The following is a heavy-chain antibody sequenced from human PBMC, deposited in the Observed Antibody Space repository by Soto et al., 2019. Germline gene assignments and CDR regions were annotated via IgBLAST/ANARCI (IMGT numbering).Heavy chain of an antibody. D-gene: IGHD3-10*01. V-gene: IGHV3-74*01. Sequence: PGGALRLSCAASGFIFKMYWMHWVGQGPGKGLVWISRIYNDGTYSDYADSVRGRFTISRDNVNDTLYLQMNNLRAEDSGLYYCTRGPRPISTGTGAYWGQGTQVTVS. CDR1: GFIFKMYW. CDR2: IYNDGTYS. CDR3: TRGPRPISTGTGAY. J-gene: IGHJ4*02.